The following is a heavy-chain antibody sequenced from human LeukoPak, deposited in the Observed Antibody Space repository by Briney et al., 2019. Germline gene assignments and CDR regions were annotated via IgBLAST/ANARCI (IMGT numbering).Heavy chain of an antibody. CDR1: GYTFTNYY. Sequence: ASVKVSCKASGYTFTNYYMHWVRQAPGQGLEWMGWISAYNGNTNYAQKLQGRVTMTTDTSTSTAYMELRSLRSDDTAVYYCARVHEYYFDYWGQGTLVTVSS. CDR3: ARVHEYYFDY. J-gene: IGHJ4*02. CDR2: ISAYNGNT. V-gene: IGHV1-18*04.